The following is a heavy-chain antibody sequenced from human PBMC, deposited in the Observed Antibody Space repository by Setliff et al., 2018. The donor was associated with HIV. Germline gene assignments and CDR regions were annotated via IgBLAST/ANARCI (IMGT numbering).Heavy chain of an antibody. Sequence: SETLSLTCTVSGGSISSSSYYWAWIRQPPGKGLEWIGNIYYSGSIYYNPSLKSRVTISVDTSKNQFSLKLSSVTAADTAVYYCARERGGGYNYGRGMDVWGQGTTVTVSS. D-gene: IGHD5-18*01. CDR3: ARERGGGYNYGRGMDV. J-gene: IGHJ6*02. V-gene: IGHV4-39*07. CDR1: GGSISSSSYY. CDR2: IYYSGSI.